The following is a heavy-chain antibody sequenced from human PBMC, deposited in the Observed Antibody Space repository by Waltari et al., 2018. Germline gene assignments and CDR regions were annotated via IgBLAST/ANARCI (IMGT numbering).Heavy chain of an antibody. V-gene: IGHV3-74*01. J-gene: IGHJ4*02. CDR3: ARGVISHDFWNAYSN. D-gene: IGHD3-3*01. Sequence: EEQLVESGGGLIQPGESLRVSCVVSGFTFSSYWMNWVRQAPGKGLVWVARINSDGSDTSYADSVKGRFTISRDDSKSIAYLQMNSLKTEDTGVYYCARGVISHDFWNAYSNWGQGTLVTVSS. CDR1: GFTFSSYW. CDR2: INSDGSDT.